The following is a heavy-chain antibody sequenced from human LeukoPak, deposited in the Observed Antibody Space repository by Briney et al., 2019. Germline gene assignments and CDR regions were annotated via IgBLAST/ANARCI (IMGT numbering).Heavy chain of an antibody. CDR2: IYTSGST. D-gene: IGHD3-16*02. CDR1: GGSISSYY. J-gene: IGHJ4*02. Sequence: SETLSLTCTVSGGSISSYYWSWIRQPAGKGLEWIGRIYTSGSTNYNPSLKSRVTMSVDTSKNQFSLKLSYVTAADTAVYYCARVRYDYVWGSYPYFDYWGQGTLVTVSS. CDR3: ARVRYDYVWGSYPYFDY. V-gene: IGHV4-4*07.